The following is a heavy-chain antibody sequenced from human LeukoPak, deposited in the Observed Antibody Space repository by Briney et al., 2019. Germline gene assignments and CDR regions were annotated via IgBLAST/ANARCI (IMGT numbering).Heavy chain of an antibody. CDR3: ARWALKGYYADV. Sequence: PSETLSLTCTISVDSLGTYYWTCIRQPPGKGLERIGYIYLGVSTNYNPSLKSRVTLSVDTSKNQFSLRLTSLTAADTATYYCARWALKGYYADVWGTGTTVIVSS. J-gene: IGHJ6*04. CDR1: VDSLGTYY. V-gene: IGHV4-4*09. D-gene: IGHD2-2*01. CDR2: IYLGVST.